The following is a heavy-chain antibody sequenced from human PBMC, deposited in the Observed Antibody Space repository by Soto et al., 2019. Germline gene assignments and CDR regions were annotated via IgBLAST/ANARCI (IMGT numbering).Heavy chain of an antibody. CDR3: ASSPRGPHVKNNWFDP. CDR1: GGSFSGYY. V-gene: IGHV4-34*01. Sequence: SETLSLTCAVYGGSFSGYYWSWIRQPPGKGLEWIGEINHSGSTNYNPSLKSRVTISVDTSKNQFSLKLSSVTAADTAVYYCASSPRGPHVKNNWFDPWGQGTLVTVSS. J-gene: IGHJ5*02. CDR2: INHSGST. D-gene: IGHD3-16*01.